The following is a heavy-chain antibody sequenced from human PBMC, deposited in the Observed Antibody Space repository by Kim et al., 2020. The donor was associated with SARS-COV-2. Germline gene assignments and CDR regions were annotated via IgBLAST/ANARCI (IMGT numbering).Heavy chain of an antibody. D-gene: IGHD1-26*01. CDR2: IDHSGST. J-gene: IGHJ4*02. CDR1: GGSFSGYY. Sequence: SETLSLTCAVYGGSFSGYYWSWIRQPPGKGLEWIGEIDHSGSTNYNPSLKSRVTISVDTSKNQFSLKLSSVTAADTAVYYCARGPAGTVDGPVFDYWGQGTLVTVSS. CDR3: ARGPAGTVDGPVFDY. V-gene: IGHV4-34*01.